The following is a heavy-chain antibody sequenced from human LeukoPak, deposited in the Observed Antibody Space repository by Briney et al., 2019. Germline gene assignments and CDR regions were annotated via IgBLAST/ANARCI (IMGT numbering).Heavy chain of an antibody. CDR3: ARVIDRGDGYNSDPYYFDY. V-gene: IGHV1-46*01. D-gene: IGHD5-24*01. J-gene: IGHJ4*02. CDR1: GYTFTSYY. CDR2: INPSGGST. Sequence: ASVKVSCKASGYTFTSYYMHWVRQAPGQGLEWMGIINPSGGSTSYAQKFQGGVTMTRNTSTSTVYMELSSLRSEDTAVYYCARVIDRGDGYNSDPYYFDYWGQGTLVTVSS.